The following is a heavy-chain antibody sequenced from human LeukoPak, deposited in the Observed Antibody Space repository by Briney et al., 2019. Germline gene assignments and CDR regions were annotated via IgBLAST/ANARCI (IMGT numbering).Heavy chain of an antibody. CDR3: ASYHDSSGND. V-gene: IGHV3-7*01. J-gene: IGHJ4*02. CDR1: GISFSSYW. D-gene: IGHD3-22*01. Sequence: HPGGSLRLSCVASGISFSSYWMAWVRQAPGKGLEWVANIKYDGTHKFYADSVKGRFTISRDNAKNSLFLEMNSLRADDTAVYFCASYHDSSGNDWGQGTLVTVSS. CDR2: IKYDGTHK.